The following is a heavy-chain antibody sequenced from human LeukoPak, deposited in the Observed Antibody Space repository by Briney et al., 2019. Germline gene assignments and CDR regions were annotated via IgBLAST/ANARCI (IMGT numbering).Heavy chain of an antibody. Sequence: ASVKVSCKASGYTFTSYGVHWVRQAPGQRLEWMGWINGGNGNTKYSQKFQGRVTITRDTSAGTAYMELSSLRSEDTAVYYCARGNIAARGVDYWGQGTLVTVSS. CDR3: ARGNIAARGVDY. D-gene: IGHD6-6*01. CDR2: INGGNGNT. V-gene: IGHV1-3*01. CDR1: GYTFTSYG. J-gene: IGHJ4*02.